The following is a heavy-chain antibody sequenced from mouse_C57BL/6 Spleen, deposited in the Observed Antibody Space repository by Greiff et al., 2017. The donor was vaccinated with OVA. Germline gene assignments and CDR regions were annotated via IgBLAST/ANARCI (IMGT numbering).Heavy chain of an antibody. CDR1: GYTFTSYW. Sequence: QVQLQQPGAELVRPGSSVKLSCKASGYTFTSYWLHWVKQRPIQGLEWIGNIDPSDSVTHYNQKFKDKATLTVDKSSSTAYMQLSSLTSEDSAVYYCARGYDYSWFAYWGQGTLVTVSA. J-gene: IGHJ3*01. V-gene: IGHV1-52*01. D-gene: IGHD2-4*01. CDR2: IDPSDSVT. CDR3: ARGYDYSWFAY.